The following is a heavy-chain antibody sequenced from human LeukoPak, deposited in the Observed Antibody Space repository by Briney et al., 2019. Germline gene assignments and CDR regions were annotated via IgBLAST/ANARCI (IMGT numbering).Heavy chain of an antibody. J-gene: IGHJ4*02. CDR3: AKDSLWFGELLSYYFDY. Sequence: GRSLRLSCEASGFTFSSYGMHWVRQAPGKGLEWVAVISYDGSNKYYADSVKGRFTISRDNSKSTLYLQMNSLRAEDTAVYYCAKDSLWFGELLSYYFDYWGQGTLVTVSS. CDR2: ISYDGSNK. V-gene: IGHV3-30*18. CDR1: GFTFSSYG. D-gene: IGHD3-10*01.